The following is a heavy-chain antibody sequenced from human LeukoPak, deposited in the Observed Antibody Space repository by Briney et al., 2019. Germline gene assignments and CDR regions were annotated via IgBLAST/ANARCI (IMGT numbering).Heavy chain of an antibody. V-gene: IGHV4-4*07. D-gene: IGHD4-17*01. CDR1: GGSISSYY. Sequence: SETLSLTCTVSGGSISSYYWSWIRQPAGKGLEWIGRIYTSGSTNYNPPLKSRVTMSVDTSKNQFSLKLSSVTAADTAVYYCARETPRRAHGFYMDVWGKGTTVTVSS. CDR3: ARETPRRAHGFYMDV. CDR2: IYTSGST. J-gene: IGHJ6*03.